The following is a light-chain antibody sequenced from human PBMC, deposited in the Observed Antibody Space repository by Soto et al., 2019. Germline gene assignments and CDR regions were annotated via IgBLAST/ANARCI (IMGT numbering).Light chain of an antibody. V-gene: IGLV2-14*01. CDR3: SSYIISSAHLYV. Sequence: QSALTQPASVSGSPGQSITISCTGSSSGVGGYNYVSWYQQYPGKAPSLMIYEVSNRPSGVSNRFSGSKSGNTASLTISGLQAEDEADYYCSSYIISSAHLYVFGTGTKVTVL. CDR1: SSGVGGYNY. CDR2: EVS. J-gene: IGLJ1*01.